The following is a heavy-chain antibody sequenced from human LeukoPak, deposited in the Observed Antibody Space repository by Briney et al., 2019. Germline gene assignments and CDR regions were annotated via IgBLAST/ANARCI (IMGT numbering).Heavy chain of an antibody. V-gene: IGHV3-30-3*01. CDR1: GFTFSSYA. CDR2: ISYDGYDK. J-gene: IGHJ4*02. Sequence: GRSLRLSCAASGFTFSSYAMHWVRQTPGKGLEWVTLISYDGYDKSYADPVRGRFTISRDNSKNTLYLQMDSLRSDDTAVYYCARDFFPIVDSSWYEIGYWGQGTLVTVSS. CDR3: ARDFFPIVDSSWYEIGY. D-gene: IGHD6-13*01.